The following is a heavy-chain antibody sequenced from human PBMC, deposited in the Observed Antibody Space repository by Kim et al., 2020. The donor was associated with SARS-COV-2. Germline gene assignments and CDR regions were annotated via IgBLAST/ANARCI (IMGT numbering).Heavy chain of an antibody. Sequence: GGSLRLSCAASGFTFSSYWMSWVRQAPGKGLEWVANIKQDGSEKYYVDSVKGRFTISRDNAKNSLYLQMNSLRAEDTAVYYCARDELLLTYYYYGMDVWGQGTTVTVSS. CDR1: GFTFSSYW. D-gene: IGHD2-15*01. CDR2: IKQDGSEK. CDR3: ARDELLLTYYYYGMDV. V-gene: IGHV3-7*03. J-gene: IGHJ6*02.